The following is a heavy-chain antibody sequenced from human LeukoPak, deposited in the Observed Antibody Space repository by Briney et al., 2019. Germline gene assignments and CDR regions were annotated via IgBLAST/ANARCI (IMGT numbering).Heavy chain of an antibody. V-gene: IGHV3-66*01. Sequence: PGGSLRLSCAASGFTFSNAWMSWVRQAPGKGLEWVSVIYSGGSTYYADSVKGRFTISRDNSKNTLYLQMNSLRAEDTAVYYCARDSLAAGIFDCWGQGTLVTVSS. CDR3: ARDSLAAGIFDC. D-gene: IGHD6-13*01. CDR2: IYSGGST. CDR1: GFTFSNAW. J-gene: IGHJ4*02.